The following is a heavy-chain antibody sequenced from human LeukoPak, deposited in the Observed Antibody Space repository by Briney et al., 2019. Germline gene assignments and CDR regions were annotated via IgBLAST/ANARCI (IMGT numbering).Heavy chain of an antibody. CDR2: IIPILGIA. D-gene: IGHD6-19*01. V-gene: IGHV1-69*04. CDR3: ARDLVVAVAGTGAFDI. CDR1: GGTFSSYT. J-gene: IGHJ3*02. Sequence: SVKVSCKASGGTFSSYTISWVRQAPGQGLEWKGRIIPILGIANYAQKFQGRVTITADKSTSTAYMELSSLRSEDTAVYYCARDLVVAVAGTGAFDIWGQGTMVTVPS.